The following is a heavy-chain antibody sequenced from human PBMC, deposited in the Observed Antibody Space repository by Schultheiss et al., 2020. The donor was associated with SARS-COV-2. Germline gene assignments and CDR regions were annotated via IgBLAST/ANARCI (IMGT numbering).Heavy chain of an antibody. CDR3: ARSNYYDSSGLGY. CDR1: GFTFSDYY. J-gene: IGHJ4*02. V-gene: IGHV4-38-2*01. Sequence: ESLKISCAASGFTFSDYYMSWIRQPPGKGLEWIGSIYHSGSTYDNPSLKSRVTISVDTSKNQFSLKLSSVTAADTAVYYCARSNYYDSSGLGYWGQGTLVTVSS. CDR2: IYHSGST. D-gene: IGHD3-22*01.